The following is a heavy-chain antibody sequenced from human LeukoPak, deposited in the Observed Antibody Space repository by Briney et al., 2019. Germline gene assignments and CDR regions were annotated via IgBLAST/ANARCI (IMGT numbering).Heavy chain of an antibody. Sequence: ASVKVSCKASGYTFTGYYMHWVRQAPGQGLEWMGWINPNSGGTNYAQKFQGRVTMTRDTSISTAYMELSRLRSDDTAVYYCARVPYSSSSLGYWGQGTLVTVSS. CDR2: INPNSGGT. V-gene: IGHV1-2*02. CDR3: ARVPYSSSSLGY. D-gene: IGHD6-6*01. CDR1: GYTFTGYY. J-gene: IGHJ4*02.